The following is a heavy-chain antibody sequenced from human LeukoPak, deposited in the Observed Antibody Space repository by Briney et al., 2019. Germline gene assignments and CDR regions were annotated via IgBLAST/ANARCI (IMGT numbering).Heavy chain of an antibody. CDR1: GGSFSGYC. Sequence: SETLSLTCAVYGGSFSGYCWSWIRQPPGKGLEWIGEINHSGSTNYNPSLKSRVTISVDKSKKHFSLILSSVTAADTAVYYCARGAWRGKSFDYWGQGTLVTVSS. CDR3: ARGAWRGKSFDY. J-gene: IGHJ4*02. CDR2: INHSGST. V-gene: IGHV4-34*01. D-gene: IGHD3-3*01.